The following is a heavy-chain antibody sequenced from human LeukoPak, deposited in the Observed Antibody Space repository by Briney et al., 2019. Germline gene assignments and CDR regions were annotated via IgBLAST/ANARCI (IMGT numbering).Heavy chain of an antibody. D-gene: IGHD4-17*01. J-gene: IGHJ3*02. Sequence: SETLSLTCTVSGGSISSGGYYWSWIRQHPGKGLEWIGYIYYSGSTYYNPSLKSRVTISVDTSKNQFSLKLSSVTAADTAVYYCARDSPRTPYYGDYPGDAFDIWGQGTMVTVSS. V-gene: IGHV4-31*03. CDR1: GGSISSGGYY. CDR2: IYYSGST. CDR3: ARDSPRTPYYGDYPGDAFDI.